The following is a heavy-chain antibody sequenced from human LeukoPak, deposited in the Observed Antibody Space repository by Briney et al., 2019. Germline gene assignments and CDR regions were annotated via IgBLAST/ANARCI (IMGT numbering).Heavy chain of an antibody. D-gene: IGHD5-24*01. J-gene: IGHJ6*03. Sequence: SVKVSCKASGGTFSNYSISWVRQAPVQGLEWMGRTIPLFNVPNYAQTFEGRVTITADKSTGTAYMELSRLKSEDTAVYYCASCRDGYNSYYYYMDVWGKGTTVTVSS. CDR3: ASCRDGYNSYYYYMDV. CDR2: TIPLFNVP. V-gene: IGHV1-69*02. CDR1: GGTFSNYS.